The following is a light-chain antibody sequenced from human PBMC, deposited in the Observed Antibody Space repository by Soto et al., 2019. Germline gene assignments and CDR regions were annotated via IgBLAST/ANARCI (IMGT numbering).Light chain of an antibody. Sequence: EIVMTQSPATLSVSPGERATLSCRASQSVSSNLAWYQQKPGQAPRLLIYGASTRATGIPARFGGSGSGTEFTLTISTLQFEDFAGYYYEQYNNWPRLSFGGGPKVVFK. V-gene: IGKV3-15*01. CDR3: EQYNNWPRLS. CDR2: GAS. CDR1: QSVSSN. J-gene: IGKJ4*01.